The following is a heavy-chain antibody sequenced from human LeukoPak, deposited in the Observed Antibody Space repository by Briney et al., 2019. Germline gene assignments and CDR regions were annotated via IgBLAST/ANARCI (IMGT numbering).Heavy chain of an antibody. Sequence: GGSLRLSCAASGFTFSSYWMSWVRQAPGKGLEWVANIKQDGSEKYYVDSVRGRFTISRDNAKNFLYLQMNILRAEDTALYYCAREWAVATPAFDLWGQGTMVTVSS. CDR1: GFTFSSYW. J-gene: IGHJ3*01. CDR2: IKQDGSEK. V-gene: IGHV3-7*03. CDR3: AREWAVATPAFDL. D-gene: IGHD5-12*01.